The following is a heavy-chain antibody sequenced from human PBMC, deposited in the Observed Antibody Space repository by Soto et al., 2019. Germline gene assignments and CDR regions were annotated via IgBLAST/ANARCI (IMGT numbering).Heavy chain of an antibody. V-gene: IGHV1-46*01. CDR2: INPNNGST. D-gene: IGHD2-2*01. J-gene: IGHJ6*02. CDR3: ARAGIAYCSSTTCYLYYYVMDV. CDR1: GYSVTSYY. Sequence: ASVKVSCKASGYSVTSYYMHWVRQAPGQGLEWMGIINPNNGSTTYAQKFQGRVTMTRDTSTSTVYMELTSLTSGDTAVYYCARAGIAYCSSTTCYLYYYVMDVWGQGTTVTVSS.